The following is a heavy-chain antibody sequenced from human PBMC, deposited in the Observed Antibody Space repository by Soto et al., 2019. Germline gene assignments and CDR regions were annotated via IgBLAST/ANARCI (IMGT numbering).Heavy chain of an antibody. Sequence: SETLSLTCTVSGVSLNSGHYYWVWIRQSPGKGLAWIASIYYDESTYYNPSLKSRVTISTDKPKNQFSLTLKSVTAADTAVYYCGKVLIGATRHTNVDSWGQGALVTVSS. J-gene: IGHJ4*02. V-gene: IGHV4-39*01. CDR3: GKVLIGATRHTNVDS. CDR2: IYYDEST. CDR1: GVSLNSGHYY. D-gene: IGHD2-15*01.